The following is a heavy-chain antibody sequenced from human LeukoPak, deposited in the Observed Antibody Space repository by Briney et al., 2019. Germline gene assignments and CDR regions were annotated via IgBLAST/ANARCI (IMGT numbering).Heavy chain of an antibody. Sequence: PSETLSLTCTVSGGPISSSSYYWGWIRQPPGKGLEWIGSIYYSGSTYYNPSLKSRVTISVDTSKNQFSLRLSSVTAADTAVYYCARDGREVPIDYWGQGTLVTVSS. CDR3: ARDGREVPIDY. CDR1: GGPISSSSYY. V-gene: IGHV4-39*07. J-gene: IGHJ4*02. D-gene: IGHD1-26*01. CDR2: IYYSGST.